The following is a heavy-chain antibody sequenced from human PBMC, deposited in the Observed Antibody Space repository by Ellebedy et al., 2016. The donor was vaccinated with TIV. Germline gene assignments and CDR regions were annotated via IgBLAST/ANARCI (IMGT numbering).Heavy chain of an antibody. J-gene: IGHJ3*02. CDR3: AKDRGTLPNAFDI. D-gene: IGHD3-16*01. V-gene: IGHV3-23*01. Sequence: PGGSLRLSCAASGFTFSNYAMSWVRQAPGKGLEWVTDISCGGGTTYHADSVKGRFTISRDNSKNTLYLQMNSLRAEDTAVHYCAKDRGTLPNAFDIWGQGTMVTVSS. CDR2: ISCGGGTT. CDR1: GFTFSNYA.